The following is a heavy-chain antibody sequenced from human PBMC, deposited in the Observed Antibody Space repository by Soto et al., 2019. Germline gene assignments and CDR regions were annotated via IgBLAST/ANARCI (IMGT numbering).Heavy chain of an antibody. V-gene: IGHV3-66*01. J-gene: IGHJ2*01. CDR1: GFTVSNNY. CDR3: ARGGSLYWYFDL. CDR2: IYADGST. Sequence: PGVSLRLSCAASGFTVSNNYMSWVRQAAGKGLEYVSVIYADGSTYYADSVRGRFTISRDSSKNTLYLQMNSLGAEDTAVYYCARGGSLYWYFDLWGRGTLVTVSS. D-gene: IGHD1-26*01.